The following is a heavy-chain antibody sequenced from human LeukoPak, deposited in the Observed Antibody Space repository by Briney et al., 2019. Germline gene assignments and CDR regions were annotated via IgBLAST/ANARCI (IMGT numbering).Heavy chain of an antibody. CDR3: ARFIAAASLSVYYGMDV. CDR2: ISAYNGNT. Sequence: ASVNVSCKASGYTFTSYGISWVRQAPGQGLEGMGWISAYNGNTNYAQKLQGRVTMTTDTSTSTAYMDMRSLRSDDTAVYYCARFIAAASLSVYYGMDVWGQGTTVTVSS. CDR1: GYTFTSYG. J-gene: IGHJ6*02. D-gene: IGHD6-13*01. V-gene: IGHV1-18*01.